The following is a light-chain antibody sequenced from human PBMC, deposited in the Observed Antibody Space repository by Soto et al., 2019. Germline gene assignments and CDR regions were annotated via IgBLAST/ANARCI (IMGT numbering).Light chain of an antibody. Sequence: EIVMTQSPATLSVSPGERATLSCRASQSVGSNLAWYQQKPGQAPRLLIYGASTRATGIPARFSGSGSGTEFTLTISGLQSEDCAIYFCQQYNNWPPDRTFGQGTKVEIK. V-gene: IGKV3-15*01. CDR3: QQYNNWPPDRT. CDR1: QSVGSN. J-gene: IGKJ1*01. CDR2: GAS.